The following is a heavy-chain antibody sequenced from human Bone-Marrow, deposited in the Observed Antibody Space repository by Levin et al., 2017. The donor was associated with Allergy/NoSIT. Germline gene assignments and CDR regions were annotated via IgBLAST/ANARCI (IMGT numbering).Heavy chain of an antibody. CDR2: ISYDGSNK. J-gene: IGHJ4*02. CDR1: GFTFSSYG. CDR3: AKSMIVVVIGGGFDY. V-gene: IGHV3-30*18. D-gene: IGHD3-22*01. Sequence: PGGSLRLSCAASGFTFSSYGMHWVRQAPGKGLEWVAVISYDGSNKYYADSVKGRFTISRDNSKNTLYLQMNSLRAEDTAVYYCAKSMIVVVIGGGFDYWGQGTLVTVSS.